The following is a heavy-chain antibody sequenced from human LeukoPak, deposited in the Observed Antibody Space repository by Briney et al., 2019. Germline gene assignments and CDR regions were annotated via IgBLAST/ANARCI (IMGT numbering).Heavy chain of an antibody. CDR2: INHSGST. V-gene: IGHV4-34*01. D-gene: IGHD3-10*01. CDR3: ARHSQRTGRITMVRGVRSAFDI. Sequence: PSETLSLTCAVYGGSFSGYYWSWIRQPPGKGLEWIGEINHSGSTNYNPSLKSRVTISVDTSKNQFSLKLSSVTAADTAVYYCARHSQRTGRITMVRGVRSAFDIWGQGTMVTVSS. CDR1: GGSFSGYY. J-gene: IGHJ3*02.